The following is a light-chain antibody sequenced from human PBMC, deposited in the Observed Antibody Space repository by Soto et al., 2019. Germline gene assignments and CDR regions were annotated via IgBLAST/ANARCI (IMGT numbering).Light chain of an antibody. CDR3: SSYTSSSTLYV. J-gene: IGLJ1*01. Sequence: QSVLTQPASVSGSPGQSITTSCTGTSSDFGGYNYVSWYQQHPGKAPKLMIYDVSNRPSGVSNRFSGSKSGNTASLTISGLQAEDEADYYCSSYTSSSTLYVFGTGTKVPS. V-gene: IGLV2-14*01. CDR2: DVS. CDR1: SSDFGGYNY.